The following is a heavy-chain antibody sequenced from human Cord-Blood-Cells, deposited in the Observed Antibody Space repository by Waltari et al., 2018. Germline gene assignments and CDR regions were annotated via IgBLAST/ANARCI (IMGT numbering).Heavy chain of an antibody. CDR1: GGSFSGYS. CDR2: INHSGST. V-gene: IGHV4-34*01. CDR3: ARGRPGSD. J-gene: IGHJ4*02. Sequence: QVQLQQWGAGLLKPSETLSLPCAVYGGSFSGYSWSWIRQPPGKGLEWIGEINHSGSTNYNPSLKSRVTISVDTSKNQFSLKLSSVTAADTAVYYCARGRPGSDWGQGTLVTVSS.